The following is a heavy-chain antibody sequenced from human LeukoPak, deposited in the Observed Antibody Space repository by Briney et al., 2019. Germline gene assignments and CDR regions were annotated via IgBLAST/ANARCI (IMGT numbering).Heavy chain of an antibody. J-gene: IGHJ5*02. Sequence: PGGSLRLSCAASGFTFDDYAMHWVRQAPGKGLEWVSLNSGDGGSTYHADSVKGRFTISRDNSKNSLYLQMNSLRTEDTALYYCAKDLFCGSGSYHNWFALWGQGTLVTVSS. D-gene: IGHD3-10*01. V-gene: IGHV3-43*02. CDR2: NSGDGGST. CDR1: GFTFDDYA. CDR3: AKDLFCGSGSYHNWFAL.